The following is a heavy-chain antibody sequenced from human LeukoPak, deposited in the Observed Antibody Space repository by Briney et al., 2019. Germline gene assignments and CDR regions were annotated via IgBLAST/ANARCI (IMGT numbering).Heavy chain of an antibody. V-gene: IGHV3-9*03. J-gene: IGHJ6*03. CDR2: ISWNSGSI. D-gene: IGHD2-2*01. CDR1: GFTFDDYA. CDR3: AKDRGSTSYYMDV. Sequence: GGSLRLSCAASGFTFDDYAMNWVRQAPGKGLEWVSGISWNSGSIGYADSVKGRFTISRDNAKNSLYLQMNSLRAEDMALYYCAKDRGSTSYYMDVWGKGTTVTVSS.